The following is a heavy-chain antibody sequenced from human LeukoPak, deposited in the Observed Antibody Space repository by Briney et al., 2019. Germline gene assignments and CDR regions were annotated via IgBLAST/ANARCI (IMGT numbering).Heavy chain of an antibody. CDR2: INHSGST. CDR3: ARTLKWFGDYKGYFDY. J-gene: IGHJ4*02. V-gene: IGHV4-34*01. D-gene: IGHD3-10*01. Sequence: PSETLSLTCAVYGVSFSGYYWSWIRQPPGKGLEWIGEINHSGSTNYNPSLKSRVTISVDTSKNQFSLKLSSVTAADTAVYYCARTLKWFGDYKGYFDYWGQGTLVTVSS. CDR1: GVSFSGYY.